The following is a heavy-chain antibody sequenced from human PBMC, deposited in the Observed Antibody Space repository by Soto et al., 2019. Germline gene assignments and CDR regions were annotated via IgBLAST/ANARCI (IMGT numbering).Heavy chain of an antibody. CDR2: ITPFKSDT. D-gene: IGHD1-1*01. CDR1: GYTFTFRY. Sequence: ASVKVSCKASGYTFTFRYLHCVLQSPVQALEWMGCITPFKSDTNYAQKFQDRVTITRDRSVSTAYMELSNLRSDDTAMYYCARSPFAGSDAFDIWGQGTMVTVSS. CDR3: ARSPFAGSDAFDI. J-gene: IGHJ3*02. V-gene: IGHV1-45*02.